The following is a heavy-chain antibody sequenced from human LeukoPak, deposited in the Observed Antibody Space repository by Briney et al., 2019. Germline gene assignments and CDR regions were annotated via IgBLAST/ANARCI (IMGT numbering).Heavy chain of an antibody. J-gene: IGHJ4*02. CDR1: GFTFSSYW. D-gene: IGHD3-3*01. Sequence: GGSLRLSCAASGFTFSSYWMHWVRHTPGKGLVWVSRIKGDGSSTSYADSVKGRFTISRDNAKNTLYLQMNSLRAEYTAVYYCARRMGGGVMYYDFWGQGTLVTVSS. V-gene: IGHV3-74*01. CDR2: IKGDGSST. CDR3: ARRMGGGVMYYDF.